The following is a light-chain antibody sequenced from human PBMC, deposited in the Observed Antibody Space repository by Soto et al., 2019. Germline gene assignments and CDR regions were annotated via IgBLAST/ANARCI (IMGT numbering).Light chain of an antibody. J-gene: IGLJ3*02. V-gene: IGLV1-44*01. CDR1: SSNIGSHS. CDR2: RSS. CDR3: ALWDDSLNGPV. Sequence: QSVLTQPPSASGTPGQRITISCSGSSSNIGSHSVNWYQQLPGTAPTLLIYRSSQRPSGVPDRFSGSKSGTSASLAISGLQSGDEADYYCALWDDSLNGPVFGGGTKLTVL.